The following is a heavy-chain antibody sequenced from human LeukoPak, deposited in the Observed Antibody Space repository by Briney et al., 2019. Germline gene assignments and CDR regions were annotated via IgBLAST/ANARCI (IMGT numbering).Heavy chain of an antibody. CDR3: AREKYDASWYSRLWGF. Sequence: GASVKVSCKASGYTFSDYYIHWVRQAPGQGLEWMGWINPNSSDTNYAQKFQDRVTMTRDTSISTAYMELSRLRSDDTAMYYCAREKYDASWYSRLWGFWGQGTLVTVSS. CDR2: INPNSSDT. J-gene: IGHJ4*02. CDR1: GYTFSDYY. D-gene: IGHD6-13*01. V-gene: IGHV1-2*02.